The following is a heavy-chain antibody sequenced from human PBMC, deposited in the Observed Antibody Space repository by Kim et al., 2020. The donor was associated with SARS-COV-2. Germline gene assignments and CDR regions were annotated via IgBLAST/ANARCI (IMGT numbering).Heavy chain of an antibody. CDR3: ARDGLRLWEFSFSCMDV. CDR2: IWYDGSNK. CDR1: GFTFSSYG. J-gene: IGHJ6*02. Sequence: GGSLRLSCAASGFTFSSYGMHWVRQAPGKGLEWVAVIWYDGSNKYYADSVKGRFTISRDNSKNTLYLQMNSLRAEDTAVYYCARDGLRLWEFSFSCMDVWGQGTTVTVSS. V-gene: IGHV3-33*08. D-gene: IGHD3-16*02.